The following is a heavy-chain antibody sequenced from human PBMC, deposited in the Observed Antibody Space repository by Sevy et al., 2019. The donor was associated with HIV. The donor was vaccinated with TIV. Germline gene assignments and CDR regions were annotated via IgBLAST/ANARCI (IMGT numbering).Heavy chain of an antibody. CDR1: GLTFNSYG. Sequence: GSLRLSCAVSGLTFNSYGMHWVRQAPGKGLEWLAFIGYDGRKKFYGDSVKGRFTISRDNAKNSLYLQMNSLRAEDTAVYYCVREGVGGYSYSLDCWGQGTLVTVSS. J-gene: IGHJ4*02. CDR2: IGYDGRKK. V-gene: IGHV3-30*02. CDR3: VREGVGGYSYSLDC. D-gene: IGHD5-18*01.